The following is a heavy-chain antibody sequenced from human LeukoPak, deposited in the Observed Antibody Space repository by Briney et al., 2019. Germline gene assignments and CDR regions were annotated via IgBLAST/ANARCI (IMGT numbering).Heavy chain of an antibody. J-gene: IGHJ4*02. Sequence: PGGSLRLSCAASGFTFSSYGMHWVRQAPGEGLEWGTVISYDGSNKYYADSVKGRFTISRDNAKNSLYLQMNSLRAEDTAVYYCARDLRQQRFLFGDSYYFDYWGQGTLVTVSS. CDR2: ISYDGSNK. CDR1: GFTFSSYG. D-gene: IGHD6-13*01. V-gene: IGHV3-30*03. CDR3: ARDLRQQRFLFGDSYYFDY.